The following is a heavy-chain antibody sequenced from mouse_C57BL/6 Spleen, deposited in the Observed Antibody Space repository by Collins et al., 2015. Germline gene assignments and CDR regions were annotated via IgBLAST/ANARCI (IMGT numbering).Heavy chain of an antibody. J-gene: IGHJ1*03. D-gene: IGHD1-1*01. CDR2: ISNGGGST. V-gene: IGHV5-12*01. CDR3: ARERFGYYGSRESWYFDV. CDR1: GFTFSDYY. Sequence: EVKLVESGGGLVQPGGSLKLSCAASGFTFSDYYMYWVRQTPEKRLEWVAYISNGGGSTYYPDTVKGRFTISRDNAKNTLYLQMSRLKSEDTAMYYCARERFGYYGSRESWYFDVWGTGTTVTVSS.